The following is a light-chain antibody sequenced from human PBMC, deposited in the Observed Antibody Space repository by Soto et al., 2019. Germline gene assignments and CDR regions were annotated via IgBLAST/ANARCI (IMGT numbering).Light chain of an antibody. CDR1: SSDVGGYNY. CDR2: DVS. V-gene: IGLV2-11*01. J-gene: IGLJ2*01. Sequence: QPVLTQPRSVSGSPGQSVTISCTGTSSDVGGYNYVSWYQQHPGKAPKLMIYDVSKRPSGVPDRFSGSKSGNTASLTISGLQAEDEADYYCCSYAGFGVFGGGTKLTVL. CDR3: CSYAGFGV.